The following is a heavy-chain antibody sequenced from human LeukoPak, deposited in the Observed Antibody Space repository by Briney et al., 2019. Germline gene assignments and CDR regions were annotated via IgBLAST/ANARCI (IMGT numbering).Heavy chain of an antibody. Sequence: SETLSLTCAVYGGSFSGYYWSWIRQPPGKGLEWIGEINHSGSTNYNPSLKSRVTISVDTSKNQFSLKLSSVTAADTAVYYCAREGIKRPYVYYWGQGTLVTVSS. J-gene: IGHJ4*02. CDR1: GGSFSGYY. CDR2: INHSGST. CDR3: AREGIKRPYVYY. D-gene: IGHD3-10*01. V-gene: IGHV4-34*01.